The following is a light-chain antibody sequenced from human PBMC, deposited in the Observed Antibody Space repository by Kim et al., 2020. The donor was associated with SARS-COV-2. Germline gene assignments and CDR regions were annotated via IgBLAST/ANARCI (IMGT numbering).Light chain of an antibody. CDR3: QQYHNWPWT. CDR1: QLVSIS. CDR2: RTS. J-gene: IGKJ1*01. Sequence: EIVMTQSPATLSVSPGERATLSCRASQLVSISALAWYQHKPGHSPSLLIYRTSTRATGVPARFSGSRSGTEFTLTISSLQSEDFAIYYCQQYHNWPWTFGQGTKVDI. V-gene: IGKV3-15*01.